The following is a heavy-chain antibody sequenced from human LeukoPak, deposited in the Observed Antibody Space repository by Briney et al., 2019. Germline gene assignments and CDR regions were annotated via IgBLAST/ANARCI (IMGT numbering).Heavy chain of an antibody. J-gene: IGHJ3*02. CDR3: ASGGVVVVAATPGAFDI. D-gene: IGHD2-15*01. CDR2: IISSSSYI. V-gene: IGHV3-21*01. CDR1: GFTFSSYS. Sequence: GGSLRLSCAASGFTFSSYSMNWVRKAQGKGLDWVSSIISSSSYIYYADSVKGRFTISRDNAKNSLYLQMNSLRAEDTAVYYCASGGVVVVAATPGAFDIWGQGTMVTVSS.